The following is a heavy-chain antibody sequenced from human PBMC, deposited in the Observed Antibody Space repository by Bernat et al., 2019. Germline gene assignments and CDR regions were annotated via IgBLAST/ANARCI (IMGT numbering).Heavy chain of an antibody. D-gene: IGHD1-26*01. J-gene: IGHJ3*02. CDR1: GFTFSSYS. CDR3: ARDLRIVGATRVGAFDI. CDR2: ISSSSSYI. V-gene: IGHV3-21*01. Sequence: EVQLVESGGGLVKPGGSLRLSCAASGFTFSSYSMNWVRQAPGKGLEWVSSISSSSSYIYYADSVKGRFTISRDNGKNSLYLQMNSLRAEDTAVYYCARDLRIVGATRVGAFDIWGQGTMVTVSS.